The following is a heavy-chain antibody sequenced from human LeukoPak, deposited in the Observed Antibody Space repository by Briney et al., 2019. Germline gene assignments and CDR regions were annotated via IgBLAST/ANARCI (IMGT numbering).Heavy chain of an antibody. CDR3: ARDPYCSGGSCI. Sequence: GGSLRLSCVASGFTFSSYWMSWVRQAPGKGLEWVSSISSSSSYIYYADSVKGRFTISRDNAKNSLYLQMNSLRAEDTAVYYCARDPYCSGGSCIWGQGTMVTVSS. CDR2: ISSSSSYI. J-gene: IGHJ3*02. CDR1: GFTFSSYW. V-gene: IGHV3-21*01. D-gene: IGHD2-15*01.